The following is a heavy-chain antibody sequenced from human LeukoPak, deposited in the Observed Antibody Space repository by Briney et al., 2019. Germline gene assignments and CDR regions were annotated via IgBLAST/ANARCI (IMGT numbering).Heavy chain of an antibody. D-gene: IGHD3-10*01. J-gene: IGHJ3*02. CDR3: AMLALISPAAFDI. Sequence: LTGGSLRLSCAASEFTFSNYGMHWVRQAPGKGLEWVAAIPYDGSNKYYVDSVKGRFTISRDNSKNTLYLQMNSLRGDDTAVYYCAMLALISPAAFDIWGQGTMVTVSS. V-gene: IGHV3-30*02. CDR2: IPYDGSNK. CDR1: EFTFSNYG.